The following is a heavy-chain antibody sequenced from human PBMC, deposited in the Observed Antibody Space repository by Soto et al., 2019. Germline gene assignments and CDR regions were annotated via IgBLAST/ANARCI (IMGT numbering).Heavy chain of an antibody. Sequence: GGSLRLSCTASGLIFDNYAMHWVRQSPGKGLEWVSAISWNSATIAHADSVKGRFTISRDNAKNSLYLQMNSLGAEDTAFYYCARAKFLGYCSGSNCHPLDYWGHGTLVTVSS. D-gene: IGHD2-15*01. CDR3: ARAKFLGYCSGSNCHPLDY. CDR1: GLIFDNYA. V-gene: IGHV3-9*01. J-gene: IGHJ4*01. CDR2: ISWNSATI.